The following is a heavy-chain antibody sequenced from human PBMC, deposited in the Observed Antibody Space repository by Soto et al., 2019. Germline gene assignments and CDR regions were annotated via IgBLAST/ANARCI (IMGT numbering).Heavy chain of an antibody. CDR1: GFSLSTSGVG. V-gene: IGHV2-5*02. CDR3: ARIRGGYDIYYYGMDV. J-gene: IGHJ6*02. Sequence: SGPTLVNPTQTLTLTCTFSGFSLSTSGVGVGWIRQPPGKALEWLALIYWDDDKRYSPPLKSRLTITKDTSKNQVVLTMTNMDPVDTATYYCARIRGGYDIYYYGMDVWGQGTTVTVSS. D-gene: IGHD5-12*01. CDR2: IYWDDDK.